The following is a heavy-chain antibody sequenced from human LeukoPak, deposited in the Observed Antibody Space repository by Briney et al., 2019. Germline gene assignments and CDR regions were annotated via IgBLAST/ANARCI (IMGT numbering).Heavy chain of an antibody. CDR2: VRNRGSTT. CDR3: AKEGPYCGGDCYGVFDY. V-gene: IGHV3-23*01. D-gene: IGHD2-21*02. CDR1: GFTFSNYA. Sequence: GGSLRLSCAASGFTFSNYAVAWVRQDPGKRLEWVSVVRNRGSTTHCADSVKGRFTISRDNSKNTLYLQMNGLRAEDTAIYYCAKEGPYCGGDCYGVFDYWGQGTLVTVAS. J-gene: IGHJ4*02.